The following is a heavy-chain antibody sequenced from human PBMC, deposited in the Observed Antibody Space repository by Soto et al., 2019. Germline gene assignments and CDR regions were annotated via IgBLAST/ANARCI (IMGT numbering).Heavy chain of an antibody. CDR2: IHHSGST. Sequence: QVQLQESGPGLVKPSETLPLTCSVSGGSITSHYCSWFRQPPGKGLEWIGYIHHSGSTSYNPSLKSGVTMSVATSKNQFSLKVNSVTAADTALYYCARQGFGQLHGLVDVWGPGTTVTVSS. D-gene: IGHD3-10*01. CDR3: ARQGFGQLHGLVDV. V-gene: IGHV4-59*08. J-gene: IGHJ6*02. CDR1: GGSITSHY.